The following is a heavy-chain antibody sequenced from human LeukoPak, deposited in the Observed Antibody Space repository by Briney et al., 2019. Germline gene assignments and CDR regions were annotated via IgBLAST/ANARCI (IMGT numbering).Heavy chain of an antibody. CDR3: AGAAAGTAIDS. CDR2: IYPGDSDT. J-gene: IGHJ4*02. Sequence: GEPLKISCKGSGYSFSTYWIAWVRQMPGKGLEWMGIIYPGDSDTRYSPSFQGQFTISADKSISTAYLQWSSLKASDSAIYYCAGAAAGTAIDSWGQGTLVTVSS. D-gene: IGHD6-13*01. V-gene: IGHV5-51*01. CDR1: GYSFSTYW.